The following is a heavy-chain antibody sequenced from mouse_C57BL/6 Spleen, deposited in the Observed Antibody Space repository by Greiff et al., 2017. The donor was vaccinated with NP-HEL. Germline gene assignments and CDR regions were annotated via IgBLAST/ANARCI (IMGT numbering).Heavy chain of an antibody. J-gene: IGHJ2*01. CDR3: ARDGTYTFDY. CDR1: GYTFTSYW. D-gene: IGHD2-1*01. CDR2: IDPSDSET. Sequence: QVQLQQSGAELVRPGSSVKLSCKASGYTFTSYWMHWVKQRPIQGLEWIGNIDPSDSETHYNQKFKDKATLTVDKSSSTAYMQLSSLTSEAPAVYYCARDGTYTFDYWGQGTTLTVSS. V-gene: IGHV1-52*01.